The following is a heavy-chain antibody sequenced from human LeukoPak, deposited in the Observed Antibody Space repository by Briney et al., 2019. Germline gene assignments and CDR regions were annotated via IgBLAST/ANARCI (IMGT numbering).Heavy chain of an antibody. CDR1: GFTFSSYG. CDR3: ARGGIAVAGIDFRWFDP. D-gene: IGHD6-19*01. J-gene: IGHJ5*02. V-gene: IGHV3-30*02. CDR2: IRYDRSNK. Sequence: PGGSLRLSCAASGFTFSSYGMRWVRQAPGKGLEWVAFIRYDRSNKYYADSVKGRFTISRDNSKNTLYLQMNSLRAEDTAVYYCARGGIAVAGIDFRWFDPWGQGTLVTVSS.